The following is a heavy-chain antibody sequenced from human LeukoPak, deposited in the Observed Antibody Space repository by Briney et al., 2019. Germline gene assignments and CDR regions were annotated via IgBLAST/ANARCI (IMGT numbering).Heavy chain of an antibody. CDR3: VSFYETY. D-gene: IGHD2-2*01. V-gene: IGHV3-74*01. J-gene: IGHJ4*02. CDR2: IDSDGSWT. CDR1: GYYW. Sequence: PGGSLRLSCAASGYYWMHCGRQALGKGLGWVSRIDSDGSWTSYADYVKGRFTISKDNAKNTVYLQMNNLRAEDTAVYYCVSFYETYWGRGALVTVSS.